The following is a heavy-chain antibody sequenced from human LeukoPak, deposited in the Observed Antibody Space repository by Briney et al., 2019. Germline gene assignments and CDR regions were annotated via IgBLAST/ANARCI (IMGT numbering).Heavy chain of an antibody. CDR1: GGSFSGYY. J-gene: IGHJ4*02. CDR3: AGVVGSGSSPLDY. D-gene: IGHD3-10*01. CDR2: INHSGST. Sequence: SETLSLTCAVYGGSFSGYYWSWIRQPPGKGLEWIGEINHSGSTNYNPSLKSRVTISVDTSKNQFSLKLSSVTAADTAVYYCAGVVGSGSSPLDYWGQGTLVTVSS. V-gene: IGHV4-34*01.